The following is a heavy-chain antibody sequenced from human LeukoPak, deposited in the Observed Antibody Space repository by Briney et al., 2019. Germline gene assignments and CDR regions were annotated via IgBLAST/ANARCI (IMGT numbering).Heavy chain of an antibody. CDR2: ISWNSGSI. CDR1: GFTFDDYA. V-gene: IGHV3-9*01. CDR3: AKDMFRLGYCSGGSCPVDY. D-gene: IGHD2-15*01. Sequence: GGSLRLSCAASGFTFDDYAMHWVRQAPGKGLEWVSGISWNSGSIGYADSVKGRFTISRDNVKNSLYLQMNSLRAEDTALYYCAKDMFRLGYCSGGSCPVDYWGQGTLVTVSS. J-gene: IGHJ4*02.